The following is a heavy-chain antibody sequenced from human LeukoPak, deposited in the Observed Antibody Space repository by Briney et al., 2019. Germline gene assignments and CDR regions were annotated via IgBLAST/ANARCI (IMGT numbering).Heavy chain of an antibody. Sequence: GGSLRLSCAASGFTFSSYWMSWVRQAPGKGLEWVANIKQDGSEKYYVDSVKGRFTVSRDNAKNSLYLQMNSLRAEDAAVYYCASAGSFSFDYWGQGTLVTVSS. CDR2: IKQDGSEK. CDR3: ASAGSFSFDY. D-gene: IGHD1-26*01. J-gene: IGHJ4*02. CDR1: GFTFSSYW. V-gene: IGHV3-7*01.